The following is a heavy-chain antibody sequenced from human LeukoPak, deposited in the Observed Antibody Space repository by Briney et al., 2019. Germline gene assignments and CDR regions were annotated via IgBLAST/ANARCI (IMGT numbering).Heavy chain of an antibody. CDR1: GGSISSYY. J-gene: IGHJ4*02. CDR2: IYYSVST. Sequence: PETLSLTCTVSGGSISSYYWSWIRQPPGKGLEWIGYIYYSVSTTYNTSLKTRLTISVDTSKNQFYLRLNSVTAADTAVYYCARFSQYYDSSTHYLDYWGQGILVTVSS. CDR3: ARFSQYYDSSTHYLDY. V-gene: IGHV4-59*08. D-gene: IGHD2/OR15-2a*01.